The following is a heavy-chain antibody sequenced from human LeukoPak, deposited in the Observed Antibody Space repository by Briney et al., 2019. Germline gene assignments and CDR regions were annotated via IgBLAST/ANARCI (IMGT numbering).Heavy chain of an antibody. Sequence: PGGSLRLSCAASGFTFSGYAMSWVRQAPGKGLEWVGRIKSKTDGGTTDYAAPVKGRFTISRDDSKNTLYLQMNSLKTEDTAVYYCTTGLRWARPYYMDVWGKGTTVTVSS. V-gene: IGHV3-15*01. CDR3: TTGLRWARPYYMDV. CDR1: GFTFSGYA. J-gene: IGHJ6*03. CDR2: IKSKTDGGTT. D-gene: IGHD4-23*01.